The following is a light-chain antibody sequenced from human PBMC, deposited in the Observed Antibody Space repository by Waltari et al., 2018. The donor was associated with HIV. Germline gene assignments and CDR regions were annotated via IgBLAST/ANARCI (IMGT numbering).Light chain of an antibody. V-gene: IGKV4-1*01. CDR1: QSVLFSSNNKNY. CDR3: QQYYSTPLT. Sequence: DIVMTQSPDSLAVSLGERATINCKSSQSVLFSSNNKNYLAWYQQKLGQPPRLLLYWASTRESAVPDRFSGSGSGVDFTLTISSLQAEDVAVYYCQQYYSTPLTFGGGTKVEIK. J-gene: IGKJ4*01. CDR2: WAS.